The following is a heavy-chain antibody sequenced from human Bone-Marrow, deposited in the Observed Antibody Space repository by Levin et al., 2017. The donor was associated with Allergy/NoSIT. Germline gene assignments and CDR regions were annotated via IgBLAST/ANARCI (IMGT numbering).Heavy chain of an antibody. Sequence: GGSLRLSCAASGFTITKFAMNWVRQAPGKGLEWLSFISGRGDVTDYADSVKGRFTISRDNAKNSIYLQMDSLRAEDTALYFCARGFAYWGRGTQVTVSS. CDR2: ISGRGDVT. CDR1: GFTITKFA. J-gene: IGHJ4*02. V-gene: IGHV3-23*01. CDR3: ARGFAY.